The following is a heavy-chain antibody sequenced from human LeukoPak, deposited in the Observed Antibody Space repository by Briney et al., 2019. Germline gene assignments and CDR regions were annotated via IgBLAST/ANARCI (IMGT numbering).Heavy chain of an antibody. Sequence: GGSLRLSCAASGLTFSNYAMTWVRQAPGKGLEWVSVIYGGGSTYYADSVKGRFTISRDNAKNSLYLQMNSLRAEDTAVYYCARDPAPYSSGWYDTLRRSWYFDLWGRGTLVTVSS. D-gene: IGHD6-19*01. CDR3: ARDPAPYSSGWYDTLRRSWYFDL. J-gene: IGHJ2*01. CDR2: IYGGGST. CDR1: GLTFSNYA. V-gene: IGHV3-66*01.